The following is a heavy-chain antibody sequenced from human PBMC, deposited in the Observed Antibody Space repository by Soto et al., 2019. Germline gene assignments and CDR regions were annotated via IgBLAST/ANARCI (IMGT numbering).Heavy chain of an antibody. D-gene: IGHD2-15*01. J-gene: IGHJ6*02. CDR3: ARGDIVVVVAGTDYYYYGMDV. V-gene: IGHV1-69*13. CDR2: IIPIFGTA. Sequence: GASVKVSCKASGGTSSSYAISWVRQAPGQGLEWMGGIIPIFGTANYAQKFQGRVTITADESTSTAYMELSSLRSEDTAVYYCARGDIVVVVAGTDYYYYGMDVWGQGTTVTVSS. CDR1: GGTSSSYA.